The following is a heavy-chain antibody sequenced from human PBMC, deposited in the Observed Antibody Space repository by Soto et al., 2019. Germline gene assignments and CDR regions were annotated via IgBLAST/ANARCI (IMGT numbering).Heavy chain of an antibody. V-gene: IGHV4-30-2*01. D-gene: IGHD2-2*01. CDR1: GGSISSGGYS. Sequence: QLQLQESGSGLVKPSQTLSLTCAVSGGSISSGGYSWSWIRQPPGKGLEWIGYMYHSGSTYYNPSLKRRVTISIDRSKNQFSLKLSSVPAPDTAAYYCARVPDYWGQGILVTVSS. J-gene: IGHJ4*02. CDR2: MYHSGST. CDR3: ARVPDY.